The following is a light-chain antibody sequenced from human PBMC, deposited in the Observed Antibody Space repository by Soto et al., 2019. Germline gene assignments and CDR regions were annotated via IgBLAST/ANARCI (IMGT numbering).Light chain of an antibody. J-gene: IGLJ7*01. CDR3: QSCASSLSGAV. Sequence: QSVLTQPPSVSGAPGQRVTISCTGSSSNIGAGYDVHWYQQLPGTAPKLLIYGNSNRPSGVPDRFSGSKSGTSASLAITGLQDEDEAYYYCQSCASSLSGAVFGGGTQLTVL. CDR1: SSNIGAGYD. CDR2: GNS. V-gene: IGLV1-40*01.